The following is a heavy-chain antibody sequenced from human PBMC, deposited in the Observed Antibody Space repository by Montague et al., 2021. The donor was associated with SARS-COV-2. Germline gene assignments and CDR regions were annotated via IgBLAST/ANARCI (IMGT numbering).Heavy chain of an antibody. CDR2: INHSGST. CDR3: ARVSAVFILKILGYYYYGMDV. D-gene: IGHD2-8*02. CDR1: GGSFSGHY. J-gene: IGHJ6*02. Sequence: SETLSLTCAVYGGSFSGHYWSWIRQPPGKGLEWIGEINHSGSTNYNPSLKSRVTISVDTSKNQFSLKLSSVTAADTAVYYCARVSAVFILKILGYYYYGMDVWGQGTTVTVSS. V-gene: IGHV4-34*01.